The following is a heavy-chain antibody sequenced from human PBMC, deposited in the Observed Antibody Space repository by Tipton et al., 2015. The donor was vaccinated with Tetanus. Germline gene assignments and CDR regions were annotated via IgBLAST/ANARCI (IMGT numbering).Heavy chain of an antibody. CDR3: ARVVPRPTGVGRYYYDGRDV. V-gene: IGHV3-23*01. CDR1: GSTFSSYA. CDR2: ISGSGGST. J-gene: IGHJ6*02. D-gene: IGHD3-3*01. Sequence: SLRLSCAASGSTFSSYAMSWVRQAPGKGLEWVSAISGSGGSTYYADSVKGRFTISRDNSKNTLYLQMNSLRAEDTAVYYCARVVPRPTGVGRYYYDGRDVWGQGTTVTVSS.